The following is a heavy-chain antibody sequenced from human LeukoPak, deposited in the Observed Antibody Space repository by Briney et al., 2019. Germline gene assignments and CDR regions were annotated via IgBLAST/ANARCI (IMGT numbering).Heavy chain of an antibody. Sequence: SVKVSCKASGGTFSSYAISWVRQAPGQGLEWMGRIIPILGIANYAQKFQGRVTITADKSTSTAYMELSSLRSEDTAVYYCARAKSSGYYYSWYFDLWGRGTLVTVSS. D-gene: IGHD3-22*01. CDR2: IIPILGIA. CDR1: GGTFSSYA. CDR3: ARAKSSGYYYSWYFDL. V-gene: IGHV1-69*04. J-gene: IGHJ2*01.